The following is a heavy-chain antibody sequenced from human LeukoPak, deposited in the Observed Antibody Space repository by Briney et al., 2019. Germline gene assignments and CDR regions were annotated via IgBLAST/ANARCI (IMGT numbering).Heavy chain of an antibody. CDR3: ALCDGSGWPNFDL. Sequence: ASVKVSCKASGYTFTTYGISWVRQAPGQGLEWMGWISAYSGNTNYAQKVQGRVTMTTHTSTSTAYMELRSLRSDDAAVYYCALCDGSGWPNFDLWGQGTLVTVS. V-gene: IGHV1-18*01. CDR1: GYTFTTYG. J-gene: IGHJ4*02. D-gene: IGHD6-19*01. CDR2: ISAYSGNT.